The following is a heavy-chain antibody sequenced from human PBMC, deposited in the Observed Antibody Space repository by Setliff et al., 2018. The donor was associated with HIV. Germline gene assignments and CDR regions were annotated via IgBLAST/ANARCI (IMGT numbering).Heavy chain of an antibody. Sequence: GGSLRLSCAASGFTFSDYYMSWIRQAPGKGLEWVSYISSSSSYIYYADSVKGRFTISRDNAKNSLFLQMNSLRAEDTAVYYCASIELAAMVPVDYWGQGTLVTVS. J-gene: IGHJ4*02. CDR1: GFTFSDYY. CDR3: ASIELAAMVPVDY. V-gene: IGHV3-11*06. CDR2: ISSSSSYI. D-gene: IGHD5-18*01.